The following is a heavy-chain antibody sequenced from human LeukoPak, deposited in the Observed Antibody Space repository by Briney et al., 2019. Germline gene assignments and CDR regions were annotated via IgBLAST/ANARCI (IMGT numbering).Heavy chain of an antibody. CDR2: SDVGDGGT. J-gene: IGHJ4*02. D-gene: IGHD1-26*01. CDR1: GFTFSSYA. Sequence: GGSLRLSCAASGFTFSSYAMTWVRQAPGKGLEWVSTSDVGDGGTYYADSVKGRFTMSRDNAKNTLYSQMNSLTADDTAVYYCARDRSGSTHWGPGTLVTVSS. V-gene: IGHV3-23*01. CDR3: ARDRSGSTH.